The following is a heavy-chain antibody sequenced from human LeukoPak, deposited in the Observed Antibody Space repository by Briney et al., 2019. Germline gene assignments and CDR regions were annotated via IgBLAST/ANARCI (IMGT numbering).Heavy chain of an antibody. CDR1: GYTFTSYG. D-gene: IGHD5-12*01. J-gene: IGHJ6*03. CDR3: ARRWLSYYYYYYMDV. V-gene: IGHV1-8*01. CDR2: MNPNSGNT. Sequence: ASVKVSCKASGYTFTSYGINWVRQATGQGLEWMGWMNPNSGNTGYAQKFQGRVTMTRNTSISTAYMELSSLRSEDTAVYYCARRWLSYYYYYYMDVWGKGTTVTVSS.